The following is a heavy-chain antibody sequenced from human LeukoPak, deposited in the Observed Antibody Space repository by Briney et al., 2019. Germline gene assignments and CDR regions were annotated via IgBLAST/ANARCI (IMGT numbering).Heavy chain of an antibody. Sequence: GASVKVSCKASGYTFTSYHMHWVRQAPGQGLEWMGIINPSGGSTNYAQKFQGRVSMTGDTSISTAYMELSRLRSDDTAVYYCARTLVVINDAFDIWGQGTMVTVSS. CDR1: GYTFTSYH. CDR3: ARTLVVINDAFDI. D-gene: IGHD3-22*01. J-gene: IGHJ3*02. V-gene: IGHV1-2*02. CDR2: INPSGGST.